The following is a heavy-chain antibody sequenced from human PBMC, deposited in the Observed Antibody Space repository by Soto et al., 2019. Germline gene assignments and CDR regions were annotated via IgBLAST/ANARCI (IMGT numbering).Heavy chain of an antibody. CDR2: IIPIFGTA. J-gene: IGHJ6*02. D-gene: IGHD3-10*01. V-gene: IGHV1-69*13. CDR3: ARNYGSGSTRRDYYYYGMDV. CDR1: GGTFSSYA. Sequence: SVKVSCKASGGTFSSYAISWVRQAPGQGLEWMGGIIPIFGTANYAQKFQGRVTITADESTSTAYMELSSLRSEDTAVYYCARNYGSGSTRRDYYYYGMDVWGQGTTVTVSS.